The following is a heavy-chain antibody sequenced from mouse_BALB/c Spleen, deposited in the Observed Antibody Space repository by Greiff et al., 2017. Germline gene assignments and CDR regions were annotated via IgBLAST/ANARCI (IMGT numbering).Heavy chain of an antibody. V-gene: IGHV3-2*02. CDR1: GYSITSDYA. Sequence: VQLQQSGPGLVKPSQSLSLTCTVTGYSITSDYAWNWIRQFPGNKLEWMGYISYSGSTSYNPSLKSRISITRDTSKNQFFLQLNSVTTEDTATYYCARWGHYYGSSFDYWGQGTTLTVSS. D-gene: IGHD1-1*01. J-gene: IGHJ2*01. CDR2: ISYSGST. CDR3: ARWGHYYGSSFDY.